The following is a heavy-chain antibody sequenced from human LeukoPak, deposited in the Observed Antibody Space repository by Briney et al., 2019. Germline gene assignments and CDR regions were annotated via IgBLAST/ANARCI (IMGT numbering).Heavy chain of an antibody. Sequence: PSETLSLTCAAYGGSFSGFYRGWIRQPPGKGLEWIGEINQSGITNYNPSLKSRITISADTSKSQFSLKVNSVTAADTAVYYCARGGTFGEPFSRYWSQGTLVTVSS. V-gene: IGHV4-34*01. CDR3: ARGGTFGEPFSRY. CDR2: INQSGIT. D-gene: IGHD3-10*01. CDR1: GGSFSGFY. J-gene: IGHJ4*02.